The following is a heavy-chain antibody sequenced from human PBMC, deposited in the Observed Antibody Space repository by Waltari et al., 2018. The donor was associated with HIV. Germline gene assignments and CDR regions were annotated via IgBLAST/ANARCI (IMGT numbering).Heavy chain of an antibody. D-gene: IGHD6-19*01. CDR3: AREAGYNSGWYGGYYFDF. CDR1: GGSFSGYF. V-gene: IGHV4-34*02. J-gene: IGHJ4*02. CDR2: INHSGTT. Sequence: QVQLQQWGARQLKASDTLSLTCAVYGGSFSGYFWTWIRQSPGKGLEWIGEINHSGTTNYSPSLKSRVTISRDTSKNQFALKLTSVTAADTAVYYCAREAGYNSGWYGGYYFDFWGQGALVTVSS.